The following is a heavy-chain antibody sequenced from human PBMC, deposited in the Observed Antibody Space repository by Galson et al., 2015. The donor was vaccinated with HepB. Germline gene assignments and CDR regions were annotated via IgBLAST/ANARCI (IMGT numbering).Heavy chain of an antibody. CDR3: ARQGVYYYDSSGYYRPGAFDI. V-gene: IGHV5-51*01. D-gene: IGHD3-22*01. Sequence: QSGAEVKKPGESLKISCKGSGYSFTSYWIGWVRQMPGKGLEWMGIIYPGDSDTRYSPSFQGQVTISADKSISTAYLQWSSLKASDTAMYYCARQGVYYYDSSGYYRPGAFDIWGQGTMVTVSS. CDR1: GYSFTSYW. J-gene: IGHJ3*02. CDR2: IYPGDSDT.